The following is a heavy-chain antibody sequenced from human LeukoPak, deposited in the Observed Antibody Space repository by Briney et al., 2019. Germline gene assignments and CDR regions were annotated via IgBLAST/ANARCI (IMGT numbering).Heavy chain of an antibody. CDR3: TRDEGTGYAFDI. CDR2: IRSKAYGGTT. D-gene: IGHD1-1*01. J-gene: IGHJ3*02. Sequence: GGSLRLSCAASGFTFSSYSMNWVRQAPGKGLEWVGFIRSKAYGGTTEYAASVKGRFTISRDDSKSIAYLQMNSLKTEDTAVYYCTRDEGTGYAFDIWGQGTMVTVSS. V-gene: IGHV3-49*04. CDR1: GFTFSSYS.